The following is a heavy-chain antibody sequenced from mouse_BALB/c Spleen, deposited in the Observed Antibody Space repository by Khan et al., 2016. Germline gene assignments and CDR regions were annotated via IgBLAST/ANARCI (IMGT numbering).Heavy chain of an antibody. CDR1: GYSITSDYA. D-gene: IGHD1-1*01. Sequence: EVQLQESGPGLVKPSQSLSLTCTVTGYSITSDYAWNWIRQFPGNQLEWMGYIRYSGSTSYTPSLNSRISITRDTSNNQFFLQLHSVTSEDTARYYCARSDYGSKDAMDYWGQGTSVTVSS. J-gene: IGHJ4*01. CDR3: ARSDYGSKDAMDY. V-gene: IGHV3-2*02. CDR2: IRYSGST.